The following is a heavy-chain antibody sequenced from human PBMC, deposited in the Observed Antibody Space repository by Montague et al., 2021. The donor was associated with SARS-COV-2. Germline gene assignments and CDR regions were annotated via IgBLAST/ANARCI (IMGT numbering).Heavy chain of an antibody. V-gene: IGHV4-59*01. CDR2: VHYSGTT. CDR3: TTGAGWLVDD. Sequence: SETLSLTCTVSGGSISGDYWSWFRQPPGKGLEWIGYVHYSGTTKYNPSHKSRVTVSLDTSRSQFSLKLSAVTAADTAVYYCTTGAGWLVDDWGQGTLVTVSS. D-gene: IGHD5-12*01. J-gene: IGHJ4*02. CDR1: GGSISGDY.